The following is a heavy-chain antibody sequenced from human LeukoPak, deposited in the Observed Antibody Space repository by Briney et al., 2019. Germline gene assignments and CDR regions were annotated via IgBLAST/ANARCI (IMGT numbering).Heavy chain of an antibody. CDR2: IWYDGSNK. CDR3: AGDAYGDYDAFDI. J-gene: IGHJ3*02. D-gene: IGHD4-17*01. Sequence: GGSLRLSCAASGFTFSSYGMHWVRQAPGKGLEWVAVIWYDGSNKYYADSVKGRFTISRDNSKNTLYLQMDSLRAEDTAVYYCAGDAYGDYDAFDIWGQGTMVTVSS. CDR1: GFTFSSYG. V-gene: IGHV3-33*01.